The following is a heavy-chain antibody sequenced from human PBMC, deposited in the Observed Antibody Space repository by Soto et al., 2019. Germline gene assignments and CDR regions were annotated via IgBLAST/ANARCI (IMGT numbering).Heavy chain of an antibody. Sequence: SETLSLTCTVSGASMNSYHWSWIRQPAGKGLEWIGHIHSSVSTNYNPSLKSRVTMSVDTSKNQFSLRLMSLTAADTAVYYCARDQGVAAAGITWFDPWGQGSVGTVS. CDR2: IHSSVST. CDR1: GASMNSYH. D-gene: IGHD6-13*01. J-gene: IGHJ5*02. V-gene: IGHV4-4*07. CDR3: ARDQGVAAAGITWFDP.